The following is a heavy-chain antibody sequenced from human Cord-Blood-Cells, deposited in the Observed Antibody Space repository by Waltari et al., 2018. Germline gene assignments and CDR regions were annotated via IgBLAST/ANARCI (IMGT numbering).Heavy chain of an antibody. CDR1: GGSFSGYY. CDR2: INHSGST. V-gene: IGHV4-34*01. Sequence: QVQLQQWGAGLLKPSETLSLTCAVYGGSFSGYYWSWIRQPPGKGLGWIGEINHSGSTNYNPSLKRRVTISVDTSKNQFSLKLSSVTAADTAVYYCAVWGSHDYWGQGTLVTVSS. CDR3: AVWGSHDY. D-gene: IGHD7-27*01. J-gene: IGHJ4*02.